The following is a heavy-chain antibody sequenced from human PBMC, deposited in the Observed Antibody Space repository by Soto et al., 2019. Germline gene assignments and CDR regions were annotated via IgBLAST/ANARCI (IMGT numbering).Heavy chain of an antibody. CDR2: IYYTGST. D-gene: IGHD3-10*01. Sequence: QVQLQESGPGLVKPSQTLSLTCTVSGGSISSGGYYWSWIRQHPGKGLEWIGYIYYTGSTYYNPSLTRRVTISVDTSKNQFSLQLSSVPAADTAVYYCATLYMVRGVRTFDYWGQGTLVTVSS. J-gene: IGHJ4*02. CDR1: GGSISSGGYY. CDR3: ATLYMVRGVRTFDY. V-gene: IGHV4-31*03.